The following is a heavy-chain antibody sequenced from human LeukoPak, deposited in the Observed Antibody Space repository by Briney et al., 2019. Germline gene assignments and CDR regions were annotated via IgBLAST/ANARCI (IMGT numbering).Heavy chain of an antibody. V-gene: IGHV3-23*01. CDR3: VKARMPHCGTDCLES. Sequence: GGSLRLSCAASGFTFSSYAMSWVRQAPGKGLEWVSAISGSGGSTYYADSVKGRFTISRDNSKNTLYLQMNSLRAEDTAVYYCVKARMPHCGTDCLESWGQGTLVTVSS. J-gene: IGHJ4*02. CDR2: ISGSGGST. CDR1: GFTFSSYA. D-gene: IGHD2-21*02.